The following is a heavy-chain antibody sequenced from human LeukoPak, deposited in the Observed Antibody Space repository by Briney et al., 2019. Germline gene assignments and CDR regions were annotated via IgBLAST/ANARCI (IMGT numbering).Heavy chain of an antibody. D-gene: IGHD2-8*01. CDR1: GGSINSYY. CDR3: ARYYDALDI. CDR2: IYYSAST. Sequence: SETLSLTCTVSGGSINSYYWSWIRQPPGMGLEWIGHIYYSASTNYNPSLKSRVTISVDTSKNQFSLKLSSVTAADTAVYYCARYYDALDIWGQGTMVTVSS. J-gene: IGHJ3*02. V-gene: IGHV4-59*08.